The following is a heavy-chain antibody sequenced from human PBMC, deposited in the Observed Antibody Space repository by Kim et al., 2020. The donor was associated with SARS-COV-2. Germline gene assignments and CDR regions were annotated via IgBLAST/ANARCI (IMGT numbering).Heavy chain of an antibody. V-gene: IGHV3-48*04. D-gene: IGHD3-10*01. Sequence: GGSLRLSCAASGFTFSSYSMNWVRQAPGKGLEWVSYISSSSSTIYYADSVKGRFTISRDNAKNSLYLQMNSLRAEDTAVYYCARLFLSPDLSFGVWENILTGEYYYYYYGMDVWGQGTTVTVSS. CDR2: ISSSSSTI. J-gene: IGHJ6*02. CDR1: GFTFSSYS. CDR3: ARLFLSPDLSFGVWENILTGEYYYYYYGMDV.